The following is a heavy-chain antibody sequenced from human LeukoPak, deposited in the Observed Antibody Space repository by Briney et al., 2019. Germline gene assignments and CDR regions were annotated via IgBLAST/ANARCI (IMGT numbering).Heavy chain of an antibody. CDR3: ARDPKYYYDSSGYPY. V-gene: IGHV3-21*01. J-gene: IGHJ4*02. CDR2: ISSSSSYI. D-gene: IGHD3-22*01. Sequence: GGSLRLSCAASGFTFSSYSMNWVREAPGKGLEWGSSISSSSSYIYYADSVKGRFTISRDNAKNSLYLQMNSLRAEDTAVYYCARDPKYYYDSSGYPYWGQGTLVTVSS. CDR1: GFTFSSYS.